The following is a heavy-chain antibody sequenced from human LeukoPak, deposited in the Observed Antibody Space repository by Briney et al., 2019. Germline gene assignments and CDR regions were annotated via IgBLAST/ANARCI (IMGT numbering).Heavy chain of an antibody. V-gene: IGHV5-51*01. J-gene: IGHJ3*02. Sequence: GESLKISCKGSGYSFTSYWIGWVRQMPGKGLEWMGIIYPGDSDTRYSPSFQGQVTISADKSISTAYLQWSSLKASDTAMYYCARSYGYGPQPDAFDIWGQGTMVTVSS. D-gene: IGHD5-12*01. CDR1: GYSFTSYW. CDR2: IYPGDSDT. CDR3: ARSYGYGPQPDAFDI.